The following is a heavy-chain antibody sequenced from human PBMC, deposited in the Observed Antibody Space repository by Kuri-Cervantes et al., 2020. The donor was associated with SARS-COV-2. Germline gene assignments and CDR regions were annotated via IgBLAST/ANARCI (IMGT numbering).Heavy chain of an antibody. J-gene: IGHJ4*02. D-gene: IGHD1-26*01. V-gene: IGHV1-2*02. Sequence: ASVKVSCKASGYTFTGYYMHWVRQAPGQGLEWMGWINPNSGGTNYAQKLQGRVTMTTDTSTSTAYMELRSLRSDDTAVYYCAREIQYSGSSLDFDYWGQGTLVTVSS. CDR3: AREIQYSGSSLDFDY. CDR2: INPNSGGT. CDR1: GYTFTGYY.